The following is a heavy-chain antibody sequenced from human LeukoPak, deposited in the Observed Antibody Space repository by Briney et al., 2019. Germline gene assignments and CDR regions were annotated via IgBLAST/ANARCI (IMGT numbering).Heavy chain of an antibody. Sequence: PGRSLRLSCAASGFTFNTYDMTWVRQAPGKGLEWVSSISGSGGTTFYADPVKGRFTISRDNSKNTLYLQMNSLRAEDTAVYYCAREAGGVGPTSPYYYYYGMDVWGQGTTVTVSS. CDR2: ISGSGGTT. V-gene: IGHV3-23*01. D-gene: IGHD1-26*01. CDR3: AREAGGVGPTSPYYYYYGMDV. CDR1: GFTFNTYD. J-gene: IGHJ6*02.